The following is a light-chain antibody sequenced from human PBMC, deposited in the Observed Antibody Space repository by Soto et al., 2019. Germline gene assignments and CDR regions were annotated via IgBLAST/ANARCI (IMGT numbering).Light chain of an antibody. Sequence: DIVMTQSPLSLPVTPGEPASISCRSSQSLLHSNGYTYLDWYLQKPGQSPQLLISLGSNRASGVPDRFRGSGSGTDFTLNINRVEAEDVGVYYCMQSLQTPYTFGQGTKVDIK. CDR3: MQSLQTPYT. CDR1: QSLLHSNGYTY. J-gene: IGKJ2*01. V-gene: IGKV2-28*01. CDR2: LGS.